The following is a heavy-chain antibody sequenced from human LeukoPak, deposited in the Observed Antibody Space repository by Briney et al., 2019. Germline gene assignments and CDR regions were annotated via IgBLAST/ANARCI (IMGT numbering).Heavy chain of an antibody. J-gene: IGHJ3*02. CDR1: GFTFTGYG. V-gene: IGHV3-33*01. CDR2: IWYDGTNK. Sequence: PGGSLRLSCAASGFTFTGYGFHWVRQAPGKGLEWVAVIWYDGTNKYYADSVKGRFIISRDNSKNTLYLQMNSLRAEDTAVYYCARVGGDGAFDIWGQGTMVTVSS. D-gene: IGHD2-21*02. CDR3: ARVGGDGAFDI.